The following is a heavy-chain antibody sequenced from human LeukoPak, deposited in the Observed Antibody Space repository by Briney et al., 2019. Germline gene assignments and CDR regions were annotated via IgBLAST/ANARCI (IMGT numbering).Heavy chain of an antibody. V-gene: IGHV3-74*01. J-gene: IGHJ4*02. D-gene: IGHD4-23*01. CDR3: ARPPTVVTPAGFDY. CDR2: INTDGSRT. Sequence: GGSLRLSCAASGFTFSSYWMHWVRQAPGKGLVWVSRINTDGSRTSYADSVKGRFAISRDSAKNTLYLQMNSLRADDTAVYYCARPPTVVTPAGFDYWGQGTLVTVSS. CDR1: GFTFSSYW.